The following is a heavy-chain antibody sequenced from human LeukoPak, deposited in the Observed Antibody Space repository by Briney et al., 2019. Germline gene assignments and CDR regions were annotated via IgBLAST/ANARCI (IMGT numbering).Heavy chain of an antibody. CDR2: VSSDGSID. CDR3: AREGMGTTFSAWFEP. J-gene: IGHJ5*02. D-gene: IGHD1-7*01. CDR1: GFTFSSYW. V-gene: IGHV3-30*03. Sequence: PGGSLRLSCAASGFTFSSYWMSWVRQAPGKGLEWVAVVSSDGSIDYYADSLRGRFTVSRDNSKNTMFLQFNTLRPEDTAVYYCAREGMGTTFSAWFEPWGQGTLVTVSS.